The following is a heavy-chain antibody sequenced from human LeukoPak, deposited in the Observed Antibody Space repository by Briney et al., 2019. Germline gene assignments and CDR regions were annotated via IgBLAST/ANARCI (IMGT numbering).Heavy chain of an antibody. V-gene: IGHV5-51*01. Sequence: GESLKISCKCSGYSLTSYWIGWVRQMPGKGLEWMGSTYPCDSDTRYSPSFQGQVTISADKSITTAYLQWSSLKASDTAMYYCARHTAARPYYYYYYMDVWGKGTTVTVSS. CDR2: TYPCDSDT. CDR3: ARHTAARPYYYYYYMDV. D-gene: IGHD6-6*01. CDR1: GYSLTSYW. J-gene: IGHJ6*03.